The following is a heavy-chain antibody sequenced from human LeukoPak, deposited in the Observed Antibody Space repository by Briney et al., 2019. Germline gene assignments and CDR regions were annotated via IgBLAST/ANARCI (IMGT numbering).Heavy chain of an antibody. D-gene: IGHD2-21*01. CDR1: GFTFSSCA. CDR2: ISGSGTST. V-gene: IGHV3-23*01. J-gene: IGHJ5*02. Sequence: GGSLRLSCAASGFTFSSCAMSWVRQAPGKGLEWVSGISGSGTSTYYADSVKGRFTISRDNSKNTLYLQMNSLRAEDTAVYYCTRGGGYWLGFDPWGQGTLVTVSS. CDR3: TRGGGYWLGFDP.